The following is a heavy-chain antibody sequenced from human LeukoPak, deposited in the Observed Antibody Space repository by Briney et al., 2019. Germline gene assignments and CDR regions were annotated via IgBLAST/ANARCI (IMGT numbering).Heavy chain of an antibody. J-gene: IGHJ4*02. Sequence: GGSLRLSCAASGFTFSSYWMHWVRQAPGQGLVWFSLINTDGSRTSYADSVKGRFTIYRDNGKTTLYLQMNSLRADDTDVYYCARRGYTAYVHDYWGQGTLVTVSS. V-gene: IGHV3-74*01. D-gene: IGHD5-12*01. CDR2: INTDGSRT. CDR3: ARRGYTAYVHDY. CDR1: GFTFSSYW.